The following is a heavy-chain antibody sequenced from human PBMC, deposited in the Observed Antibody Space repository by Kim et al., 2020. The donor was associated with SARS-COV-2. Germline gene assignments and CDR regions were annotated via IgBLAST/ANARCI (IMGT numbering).Heavy chain of an antibody. D-gene: IGHD3-10*01. Sequence: GGSLRLSCAASGFTFSSYSMNWVRQAPGKGLEWVSYISSSSSTIYYADSVKGRFTISRDNAKNSLYLQMNSLRAEDTAVYYCARWGGSGSYYYGMDVWGQGTTVTVSS. CDR3: ARWGGSGSYYYGMDV. J-gene: IGHJ6*02. CDR2: ISSSSSTI. V-gene: IGHV3-48*04. CDR1: GFTFSSYS.